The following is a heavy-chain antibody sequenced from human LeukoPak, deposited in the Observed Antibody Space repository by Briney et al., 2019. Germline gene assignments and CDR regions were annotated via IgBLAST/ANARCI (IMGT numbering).Heavy chain of an antibody. V-gene: IGHV4-34*01. D-gene: IGHD3-10*01. CDR2: ISHSGST. Sequence: PSETLSLTCAVYGGSFSGYYWSWIRQPPGKGLEWIGEISHSGSTNHNPSLKSRVTISVDTSKNQFSLKLSSVTAADTAVYYCARGARYYYGSGSFFDYWGQGTLVTVSS. CDR1: GGSFSGYY. CDR3: ARGARYYYGSGSFFDY. J-gene: IGHJ4*02.